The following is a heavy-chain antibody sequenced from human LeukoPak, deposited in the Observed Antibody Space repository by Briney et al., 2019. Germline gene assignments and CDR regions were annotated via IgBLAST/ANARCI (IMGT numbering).Heavy chain of an antibody. CDR2: VSSDGHQT. J-gene: IGHJ4*02. D-gene: IGHD3-10*01. Sequence: GGSLRLSCAASGFTFSSYAMSWVRQAPGKGLEWVSGVSSDGHQTEYADSVKGRFTISRDNSKNTLDLQMNSLSAEDTAEYYCVRPFMARGDQTDDGGEGTLVSVS. V-gene: IGHV3-23*01. CDR1: GFTFSSYA. CDR3: VRPFMARGDQTDD.